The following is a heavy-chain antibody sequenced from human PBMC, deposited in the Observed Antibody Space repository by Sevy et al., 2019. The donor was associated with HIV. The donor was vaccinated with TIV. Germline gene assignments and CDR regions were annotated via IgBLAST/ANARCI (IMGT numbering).Heavy chain of an antibody. CDR2: ISGRGGST. CDR3: AKVGGTVGLAFDY. V-gene: IGHV3-23*01. J-gene: IGHJ4*02. CDR1: GFTCSSYA. D-gene: IGHD2-15*01. Sequence: GGSLRLSCAASGFTCSSYAMSWVRQAPGKGLEWVSAISGRGGSTYYADSVKCRFTISGDNSKNTLYLQMNSLRAEETAVYYFAKVGGTVGLAFDYWGQGTLVTVSS.